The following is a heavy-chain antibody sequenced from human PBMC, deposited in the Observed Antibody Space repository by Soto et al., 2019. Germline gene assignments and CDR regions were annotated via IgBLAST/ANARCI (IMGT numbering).Heavy chain of an antibody. CDR2: ISNDGSNK. CDR3: ATVFVNYSAFDY. CDR1: GFSFSTYG. D-gene: IGHD1-7*01. Sequence: QVHLVESGGGVVQPGRSLRLSCAASGFSFSTYGMHWVRQAPGKGLEWVAFISNDGSNKYYADSVKGRFTISRDKSQHTLYLLMNSLRAEDTAVYYSATVFVNYSAFDYCGPGTLVTLSS. J-gene: IGHJ4*02. V-gene: IGHV3-30*03.